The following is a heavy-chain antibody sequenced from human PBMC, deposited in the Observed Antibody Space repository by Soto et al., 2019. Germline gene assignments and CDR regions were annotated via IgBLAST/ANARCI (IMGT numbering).Heavy chain of an antibody. D-gene: IGHD3-22*01. CDR2: IYYSGST. V-gene: IGHV4-59*01. J-gene: IGHJ5*02. Sequence: ETLSLTCTVSGGSISNNYWSWMRRPPGKGLEWIGNIYYSGSTNYNPSLKSRVIISVDTSKNQFSLKLSSVTAADTAVYYCARDDYDSSGLGFDPWGQGTLVTVS. CDR1: GGSISNNY. CDR3: ARDDYDSSGLGFDP.